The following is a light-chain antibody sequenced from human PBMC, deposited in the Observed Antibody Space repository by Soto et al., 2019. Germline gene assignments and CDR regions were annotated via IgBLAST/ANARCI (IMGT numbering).Light chain of an antibody. V-gene: IGKV3-20*01. CDR2: DAS. CDR1: QSVATN. Sequence: EIVMTKSPATLSVSPGERATLSCRASQSVATNLAWYQQKPGQPPRLLIYDASTRATGIPDRFSGSGSGTDFTLTISRLEPEDFAVYFCQQYATSPLAFGGGTKVDIK. J-gene: IGKJ4*01. CDR3: QQYATSPLA.